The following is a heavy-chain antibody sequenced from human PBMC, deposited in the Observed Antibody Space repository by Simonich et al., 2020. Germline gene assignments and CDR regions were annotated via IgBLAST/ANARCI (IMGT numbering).Heavy chain of an antibody. CDR1: GYTFTDYS. Sequence: EVQLVQSGAEVKKPGATVKISCKVSGYTFTDYSIHWVQQAPGTGIEWMGLVEPENGVTKYAEKFQGRVTITADTSTDTAYMELSSLRSEDTAVYYCATGFEYSSSSWAFDIWGQGTMVTVSS. J-gene: IGHJ3*02. D-gene: IGHD6-6*01. V-gene: IGHV1-69-2*01. CDR3: ATGFEYSSSSWAFDI. CDR2: VEPENGVT.